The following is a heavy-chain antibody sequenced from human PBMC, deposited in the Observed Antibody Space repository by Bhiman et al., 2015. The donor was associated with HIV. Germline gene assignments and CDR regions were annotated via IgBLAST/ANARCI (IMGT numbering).Heavy chain of an antibody. J-gene: IGHJ4*02. D-gene: IGHD2-15*01. Sequence: EVQLVESGGGLVQPGRSLRLSCAASGFTFDDYAMHWVRQAPGKGLEWVSSISSSSSYIYYADSVKGRFTISRDNAKNSLYLQMNSLRAEDTAVYYCAGQCTSGSCYGLDYWGQGTLVTVSS. CDR3: AGQCTSGSCYGLDY. V-gene: IGHV3-21*03. CDR1: GFTFDDYA. CDR2: ISSSSSYI.